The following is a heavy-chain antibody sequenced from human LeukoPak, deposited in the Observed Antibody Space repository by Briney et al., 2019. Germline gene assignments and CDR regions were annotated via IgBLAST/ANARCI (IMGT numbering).Heavy chain of an antibody. Sequence: ASVKVSCKASGYTFRTYSMHWVRQAPGQRLQWMGWINAGNGKTKYSQELQGRVTITRDTSASTAYMELSSLRSEDMAVYYCARGALFDVFDIWGQGTMVTVSS. CDR2: INAGNGKT. D-gene: IGHD3-10*01. CDR1: GYTFRTYS. J-gene: IGHJ3*02. V-gene: IGHV1-3*03. CDR3: ARGALFDVFDI.